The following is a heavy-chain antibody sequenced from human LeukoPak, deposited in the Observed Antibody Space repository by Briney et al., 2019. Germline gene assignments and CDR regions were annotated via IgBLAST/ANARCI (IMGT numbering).Heavy chain of an antibody. CDR3: ARGVVVVPAAIRSNWFDP. CDR2: IYTSGST. J-gene: IGHJ5*02. Sequence: SETLSLTRTVSGGSISSYYWSWIRQPAGKGLEWIGRIYTSGSTNYNPSLKSRVTMSVDTSKNQFSLKLSSVTAADTAVYYCARGVVVVPAAIRSNWFDPWGQGTLVTVSS. D-gene: IGHD2-2*02. CDR1: GGSISSYY. V-gene: IGHV4-4*07.